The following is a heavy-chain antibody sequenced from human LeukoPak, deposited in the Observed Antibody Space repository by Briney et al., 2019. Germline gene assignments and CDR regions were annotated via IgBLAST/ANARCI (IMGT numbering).Heavy chain of an antibody. CDR3: ARERLGELSYHDY. CDR1: GFTFSDYY. CDR2: ISSSSSYI. V-gene: IGHV3-11*05. Sequence: GGSLRLSCAASGFTFSDYYMSWIRQAPGKGREWVSYISSSSSYINYADSVKGRFTISRDKAKSSLYLQMNSLRADDTAVYYCARERLGELSYHDYWGQGTLVTVSS. D-gene: IGHD3-16*02. J-gene: IGHJ4*02.